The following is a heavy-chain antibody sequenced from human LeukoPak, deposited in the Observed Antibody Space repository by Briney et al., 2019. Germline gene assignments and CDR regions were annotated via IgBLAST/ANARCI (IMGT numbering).Heavy chain of an antibody. CDR3: ARDGRSWYYFDY. J-gene: IGHJ4*02. CDR2: ISAYNGNT. Sequence: ASVKVSCKASGGTFSSYAISWVRQAPGQGLEWMGGISAYNGNTNYAQKLQGRVTMTTDTSTSTAYMELRSLRSDDTAVYYCARDGRSWYYFDYWGQGTLVTVSS. V-gene: IGHV1-18*01. D-gene: IGHD6-13*01. CDR1: GGTFSSYA.